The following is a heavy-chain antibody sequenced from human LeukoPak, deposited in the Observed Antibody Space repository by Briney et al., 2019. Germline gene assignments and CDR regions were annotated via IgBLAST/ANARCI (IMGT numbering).Heavy chain of an antibody. D-gene: IGHD3-22*01. CDR2: INPNSGGT. J-gene: IGHJ4*02. CDR1: GYTFTGYY. V-gene: IGHV1-2*02. CDR3: ARVCYDSSGYYYGSWYYFDY. Sequence: VASVKVSCKASGYTFTGYYMHWVRQAPGQGLEWMGWINPNSGGTNYAQKFQGRVTMTRDTSISTAYMELSRLRSDDTAVYYCARVCYDSSGYYYGSWYYFDYWGQGTLVTVSS.